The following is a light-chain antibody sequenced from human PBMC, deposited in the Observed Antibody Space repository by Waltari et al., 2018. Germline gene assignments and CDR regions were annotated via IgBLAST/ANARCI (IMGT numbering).Light chain of an antibody. V-gene: IGKV3-11*01. CDR1: QSVSSY. CDR2: DAS. J-gene: IGKJ4*01. Sequence: EIVLTQSPATLSLSPAARPTLSCRASQSVSSYLAWYQQKPGQAPRLLIYDASNRATGIPARFSGSGSGTDFTLTISSLEPEDFAVYYCQQRSNWPPRLTFGGGTKVEIK. CDR3: QQRSNWPPRLT.